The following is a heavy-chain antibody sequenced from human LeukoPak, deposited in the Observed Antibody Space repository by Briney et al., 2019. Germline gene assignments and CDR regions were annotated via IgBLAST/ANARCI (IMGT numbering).Heavy chain of an antibody. CDR1: GFAFSSYS. V-gene: IGHV3-23*01. CDR3: AKVYYDFWSAYKTFDY. Sequence: PGGSLRLSCAASGFAFSSYSVNWVRQAPGKGLEWVSGISGSGDSTYSEDSVKGRFTISRDNSKDTVYLQMSRLRAEDTAIYYCAKVYYDFWSAYKTFDYWGQGTLVTVSS. J-gene: IGHJ4*02. CDR2: ISGSGDST. D-gene: IGHD3-3*01.